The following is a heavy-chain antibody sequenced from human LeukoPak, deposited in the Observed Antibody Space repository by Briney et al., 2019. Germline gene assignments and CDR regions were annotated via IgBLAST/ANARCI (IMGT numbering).Heavy chain of an antibody. J-gene: IGHJ4*02. CDR2: IRYDGSNK. CDR1: GFTFSSYG. Sequence: GSLRLSCAASGFTFSSYGMHCVRQAPGKGLEWVAFIRYDGSNKYYADSVKGRFTISRDNSKNTLYLQMNSLRAEDTAVYYCAKEGDCSSTSCYLGTFDYWGQGTLVTVSS. CDR3: AKEGDCSSTSCYLGTFDY. D-gene: IGHD2-2*01. V-gene: IGHV3-30*02.